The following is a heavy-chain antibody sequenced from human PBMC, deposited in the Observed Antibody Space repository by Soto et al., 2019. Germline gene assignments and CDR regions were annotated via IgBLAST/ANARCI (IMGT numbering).Heavy chain of an antibody. D-gene: IGHD3-3*01. CDR2: INAENGNT. V-gene: IGHV1-3*01. CDR3: ARGLFGLLIIGVSDF. CDR1: GYTFTSYY. J-gene: IGHJ4*02. Sequence: ASSVKVSCKASGYTFTSYYMYWVRQAPGQRLEWMGWINAENGNTKYSQKFQGRVTITRDTSASTAYMELSSLRSEDSAVYYCARGLFGLLIIGVSDFWGQGTQVTVSS.